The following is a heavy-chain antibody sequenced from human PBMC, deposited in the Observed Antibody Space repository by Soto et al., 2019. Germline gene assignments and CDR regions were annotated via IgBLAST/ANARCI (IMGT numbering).Heavy chain of an antibody. J-gene: IGHJ4*02. CDR3: AREKVGTTFFDN. D-gene: IGHD1-1*01. CDR1: GFAISRGYY. Sequence: SETLSLTCSVSGFAISRGYYWSWVRQPPGKGLEWIGSIYPSVSSYHNPSLETRVRLSIDTPKNQFTLNLTSVTAADTALYYCAREKVGTTFFDNWGQGIQVTVSS. V-gene: IGHV4-38-2*02. CDR2: IYPSVSS.